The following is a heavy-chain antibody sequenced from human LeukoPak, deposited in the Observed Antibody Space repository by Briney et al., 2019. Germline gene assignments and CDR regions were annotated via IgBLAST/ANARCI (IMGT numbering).Heavy chain of an antibody. J-gene: IGHJ4*02. V-gene: IGHV3-33*01. Sequence: GRSLRLSCAASGFTFSSYGMHWVRQAPGKGLEWVAVIWYDGSNKYYADSVKGRFTISRDNSKNTLYLQINSLRAEDTAVYYCARDGHSSSWYIDYWGQGTLVTVSS. CDR3: ARDGHSSSWYIDY. D-gene: IGHD6-13*01. CDR1: GFTFSSYG. CDR2: IWYDGSNK.